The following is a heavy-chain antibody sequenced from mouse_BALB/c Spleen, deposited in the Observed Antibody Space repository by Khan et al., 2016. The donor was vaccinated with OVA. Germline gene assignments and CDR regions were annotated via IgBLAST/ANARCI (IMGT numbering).Heavy chain of an antibody. J-gene: IGHJ3*01. CDR3: PRRGTARSTFGFAY. Sequence: QVQLQQSGAELVKPGASVKLSCKASGYTFTSYYMYWLKQRPGQGLEWIGEINPSNGGTNFNENFTSKATLTVDKSSSTAYMQLSSLTSEASAVXYCPRRGTARSTFGFAYWGQGTLVTVSA. V-gene: IGHV1S81*02. CDR1: GYTFTSYY. CDR2: INPSNGGT. D-gene: IGHD3-2*01.